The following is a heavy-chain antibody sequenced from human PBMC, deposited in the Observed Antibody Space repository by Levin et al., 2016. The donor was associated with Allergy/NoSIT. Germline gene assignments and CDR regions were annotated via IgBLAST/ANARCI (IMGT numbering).Heavy chain of an antibody. CDR2: MNPNSGNT. V-gene: IGHV1-8*01. D-gene: IGHD6-13*01. CDR3: ARKNEYSSSWYGPLGYYYYMDV. J-gene: IGHJ6*03. Sequence: WVRQAPGQGLEWMGWMNPNSGNTGYAQKFQGRVTMTRNTSISTAYMELSSLRSEDTAVYYCARKNEYSSSWYGPLGYYYYMDVWGKGTTVTVSS.